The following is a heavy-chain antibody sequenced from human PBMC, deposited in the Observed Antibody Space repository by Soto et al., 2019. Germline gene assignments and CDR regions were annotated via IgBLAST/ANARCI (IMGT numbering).Heavy chain of an antibody. J-gene: IGHJ4*02. CDR1: GYSISSGYQ. V-gene: IGHV4-38-2*02. CDR2: IFHSGTT. Sequence: SETLSLTCAVSGYSISSGYQWGWIRQPPGKGLEWIGNIFHSGTTSYNPSLKSRVTVSVDTSKNQISLNLTSVTAADTAIYYCARDFFGNHYFDFWGQGILVTSPQ. CDR3: ARDFFGNHYFDF. D-gene: IGHD3-10*01.